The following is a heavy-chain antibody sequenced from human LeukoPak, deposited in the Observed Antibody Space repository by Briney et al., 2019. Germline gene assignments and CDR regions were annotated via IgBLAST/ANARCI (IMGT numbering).Heavy chain of an antibody. Sequence: SETLSLTCTVSGDSISGNIYYWAWIRQPSGKGLEWIGSIYFSGTTYYNPSLKSRVTISVDTSKNQFSLKLSSVTAADTAVYYCARVSRLRFFNYWGQGTLVTVSS. CDR3: ARVSRLRFFNY. J-gene: IGHJ4*02. CDR2: IYFSGTT. D-gene: IGHD3-3*01. CDR1: GDSISGNIYY. V-gene: IGHV4-39*07.